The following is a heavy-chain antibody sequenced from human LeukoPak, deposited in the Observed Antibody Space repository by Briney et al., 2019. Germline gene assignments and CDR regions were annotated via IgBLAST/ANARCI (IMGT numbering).Heavy chain of an antibody. J-gene: IGHJ3*02. CDR2: ISHSGST. V-gene: IGHV4-38-2*02. CDR1: GYSISSGYY. D-gene: IGHD3-16*01. CDR3: ARDRDYYDYVWGSYAAALLGGAFDI. Sequence: PSETLSLTCTVSGYSISSGYYWGWIRQPPGKGLEWIGSISHSGSTYYNPSLKSRVTISVDTSKNQFSLKLSSVTAADTAVYYCARDRDYYDYVWGSYAAALLGGAFDIWGQGTMVTVSS.